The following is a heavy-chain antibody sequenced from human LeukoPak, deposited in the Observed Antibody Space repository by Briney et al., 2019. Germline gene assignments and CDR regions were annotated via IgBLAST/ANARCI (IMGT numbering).Heavy chain of an antibody. D-gene: IGHD1-1*01. CDR3: ARVAGTPSRRGYYFDY. V-gene: IGHV3-9*01. Sequence: GRSLRLSCAASGFTFDDYAMHWARQAPGKGLEWVSGISWNSGSIGYADSVKGRFTISRDNAKNSLYLQMNSLRAEDTAVYYCARVAGTPSRRGYYFDYWGQGTLVTVSS. CDR2: ISWNSGSI. CDR1: GFTFDDYA. J-gene: IGHJ4*02.